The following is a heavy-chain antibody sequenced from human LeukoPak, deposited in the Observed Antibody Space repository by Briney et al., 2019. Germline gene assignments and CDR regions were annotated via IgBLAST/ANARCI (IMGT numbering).Heavy chain of an antibody. CDR3: ARVGYSNYLLDY. CDR1: GGSISSGGYY. D-gene: IGHD4-11*01. J-gene: IGHJ4*02. Sequence: PSETLSLTCTVSGGSISSGGYYWSWIRQHPGKGLEWIGYIYYSGSTYYNPSLKSRVTISVDTSKNQFSPKLSSVTAADTAVYYCARVGYSNYLLDYWGQGTLVTVSS. CDR2: IYYSGST. V-gene: IGHV4-31*03.